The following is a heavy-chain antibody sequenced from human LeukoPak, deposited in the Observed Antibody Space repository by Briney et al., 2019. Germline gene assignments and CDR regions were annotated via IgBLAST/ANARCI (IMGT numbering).Heavy chain of an antibody. Sequence: GRSLRLSCAASGFTFDDYAMHWVRQAPGKGLEWVSGISWNSGSIGYADSVKGRFTISRDNSKNTLYVQLNSLRAEDTAVYYCAKDRYSSTTCGPDYWGQGTLVTVSS. D-gene: IGHD2-2*01. CDR1: GFTFDDYA. J-gene: IGHJ4*02. CDR3: AKDRYSSTTCGPDY. CDR2: ISWNSGSI. V-gene: IGHV3-9*01.